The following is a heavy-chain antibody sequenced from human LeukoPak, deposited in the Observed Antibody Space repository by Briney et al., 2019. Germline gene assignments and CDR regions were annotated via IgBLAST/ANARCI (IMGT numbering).Heavy chain of an antibody. CDR2: IRFDGSDK. CDR3: STSPSWGV. CDR1: GVTFGTYG. D-gene: IGHD3-16*01. V-gene: IGHV3-30*02. J-gene: IGHJ6*04. Sequence: PGGSLRLSCVASGVTFGTYGLHWVRQAPGKGLEWVAFIRFDGSDKYYADSVKGRFTISRDNSKNTLYLQMNSLRVDDTAVYYCSTSPSWGVWGKGTTVTVSS.